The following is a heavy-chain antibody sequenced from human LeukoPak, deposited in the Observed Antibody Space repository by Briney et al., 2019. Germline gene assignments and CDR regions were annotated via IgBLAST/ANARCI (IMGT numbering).Heavy chain of an antibody. CDR3: ASLYGSGFSFDY. V-gene: IGHV4-38-2*02. CDR1: GYSISSGYY. CDR2: VYHNRNT. Sequence: SETLSLTCTVSGYSISSGYYWGWIRQPPGKGLEWIGSVYHNRNTYYNPSLKSRVTISVDTSKNQFSLKLSSVTAADTAMYYCASLYGSGFSFDYWGQGTLVTVSS. J-gene: IGHJ4*02. D-gene: IGHD3-10*01.